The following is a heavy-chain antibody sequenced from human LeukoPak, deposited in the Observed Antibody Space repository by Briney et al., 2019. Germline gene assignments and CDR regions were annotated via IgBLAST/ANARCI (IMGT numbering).Heavy chain of an antibody. Sequence: PGGSLRLSCAASGFTFSSYSMNWVRQAPGKGLEWVSSISGSSSYIYYADSVKGRFTISRDNAKNSLYLQMNSLRAEDTAVYYCARDGTGELWFGELSIDYWGQGTLVTVSS. CDR1: GFTFSSYS. J-gene: IGHJ4*02. CDR2: ISGSSSYI. V-gene: IGHV3-21*01. D-gene: IGHD3-10*01. CDR3: ARDGTGELWFGELSIDY.